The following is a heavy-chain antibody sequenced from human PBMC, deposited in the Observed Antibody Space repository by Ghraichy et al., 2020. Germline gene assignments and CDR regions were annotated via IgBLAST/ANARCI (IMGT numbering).Heavy chain of an antibody. J-gene: IGHJ4*02. D-gene: IGHD6-13*01. CDR3: AKRAAGGTGYFDF. CDR2: ISGSGGST. CDR1: GFTFSSGD. V-gene: IGHV3-23*01. Sequence: GGSLRLSCAASGFTFSSGDMSWVRQAPGKGLEWVSGISGSGGSTYYADSVKGRFTISRDNSKNTLYLRMNNLRAEDTALYYCAKRAAGGTGYFDFLGQGTLVTVSS.